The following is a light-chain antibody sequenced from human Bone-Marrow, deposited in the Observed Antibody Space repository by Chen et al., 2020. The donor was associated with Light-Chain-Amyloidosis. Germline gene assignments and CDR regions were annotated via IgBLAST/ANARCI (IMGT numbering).Light chain of an antibody. Sequence: SYELTQPPSLSVSPGQTARITCSGDDLPTKYAYWYQQKPGQAPVLVIHRDTERPSGISERFSGYISGTTATLTISGVQAEDEADYHCQSADSSGTYEVIFGRGTKLTVL. CDR1: DLPTKY. CDR3: QSADSSGTYEVI. CDR2: RDT. J-gene: IGLJ2*01. V-gene: IGLV3-25*03.